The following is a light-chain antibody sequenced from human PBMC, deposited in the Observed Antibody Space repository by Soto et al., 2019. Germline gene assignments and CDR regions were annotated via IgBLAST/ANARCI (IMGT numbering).Light chain of an antibody. V-gene: IGLV2-14*03. CDR2: DVR. J-gene: IGLJ1*01. CDR1: SSDLGTYNY. Sequence: QSALTQPASVSGSPGQSITISCIGTSSDLGTYNYVSWYQQHPDKAPKLIIYDVRYRPSGVSDRFSGSKSGDTASLIISGLQAEDEADYYSFSSSTKIRRHVLGTGTKVTVL. CDR3: FSSSTKIRRHV.